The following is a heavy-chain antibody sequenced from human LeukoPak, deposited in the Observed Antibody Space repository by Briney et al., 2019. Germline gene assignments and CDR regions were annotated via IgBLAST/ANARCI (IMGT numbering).Heavy chain of an antibody. Sequence: ASVKVSCKASGYTFTSSAMNWVRQAPGQGLEWMGWINPNSGGTNYAQKFQGRVTMTRDTSISTAYMELSRLRSDDTAVYYCARQEGGYWGQGTLVTVSS. J-gene: IGHJ4*02. CDR3: ARQEGGY. CDR1: GYTFTSSA. CDR2: INPNSGGT. V-gene: IGHV1-2*02.